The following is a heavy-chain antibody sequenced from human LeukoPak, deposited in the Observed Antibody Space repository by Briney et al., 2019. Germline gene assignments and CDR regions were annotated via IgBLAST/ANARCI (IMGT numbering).Heavy chain of an antibody. J-gene: IGHJ4*02. V-gene: IGHV3-7*03. D-gene: IGHD1-26*01. CDR2: INHNGNVN. CDR1: GFTFSSYW. Sequence: GGSLRLSCAASGFTFSSYWMNWARQAPGKGLEWVASINHNGNVNYYVDSVKGRFTISRDNAKNSLYLQMSKLRAEDTAVYYCARDRYSGPSTGTSTPSDYWGQGTLVTVST. CDR3: ARDRYSGPSTGTSTPSDY.